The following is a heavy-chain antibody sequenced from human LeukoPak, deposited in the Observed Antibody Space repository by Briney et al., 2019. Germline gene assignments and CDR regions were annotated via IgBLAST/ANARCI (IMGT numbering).Heavy chain of an antibody. D-gene: IGHD2-2*01. J-gene: IGHJ3*02. CDR3: ARVSCSSTSCSARDAFDI. Sequence: ASVKVSCKASGYTFTGYYMHWVRQAPGQGLEWMGWINPNSGGTNYAQKFQGRVTMTRATSISTAYMELSRLRSDDTAVYYCARVSCSSTSCSARDAFDIWGQGTMVTVSS. CDR1: GYTFTGYY. CDR2: INPNSGGT. V-gene: IGHV1-2*02.